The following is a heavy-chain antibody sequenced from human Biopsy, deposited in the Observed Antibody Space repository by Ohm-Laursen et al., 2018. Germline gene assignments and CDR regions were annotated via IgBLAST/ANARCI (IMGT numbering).Heavy chain of an antibody. D-gene: IGHD3-22*01. CDR3: VRGVDYYDPYHYYALDV. CDR1: GESFNGYY. CDR2: INHSGRT. J-gene: IGHJ6*02. V-gene: IGHV4-34*01. Sequence: SETLSLTCAVYGESFNGYYWSWIRQTPGKGLEWIGEINHSGRTNYNPSLKSQVTISVDTSKNQFSLKVRSVTAADTAVYYCVRGVDYYDPYHYYALDVWGQGTTVTVYS.